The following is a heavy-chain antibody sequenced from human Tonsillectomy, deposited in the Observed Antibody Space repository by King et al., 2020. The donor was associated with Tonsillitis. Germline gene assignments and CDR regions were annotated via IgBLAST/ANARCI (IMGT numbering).Heavy chain of an antibody. CDR1: GFTFSSYA. Sequence: VQLVQSGGGLVQPGGSLRLSCAASGFTFSSYAMSWVRQAPGKGLEWVSGISGSGGSTYYADSVKGRFTISRDNSKNTLCLHMNSLRADDTAVYYCANWDGSGSSPLVRWFDPWGQGTLVTVSS. CDR3: ANWDGSGSSPLVRWFDP. V-gene: IGHV3-23*04. CDR2: ISGSGGST. J-gene: IGHJ5*02. D-gene: IGHD3-10*01.